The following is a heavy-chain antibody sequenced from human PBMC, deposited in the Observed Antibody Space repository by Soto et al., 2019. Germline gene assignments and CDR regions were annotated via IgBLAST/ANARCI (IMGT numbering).Heavy chain of an antibody. J-gene: IGHJ4*02. CDR1: GFTFSSYW. Sequence: LRLSCAASGFTFSSYWMHWVRQAPGKGLVWVSRINSDGSSTSYADSVKGRFTISRDNAKNTLYLQMNSLRAEDTAVYYCARDLTPYYDFWSGYSTGPFDYWGQGTLVTVSS. CDR2: INSDGSST. CDR3: ARDLTPYYDFWSGYSTGPFDY. V-gene: IGHV3-74*01. D-gene: IGHD3-3*01.